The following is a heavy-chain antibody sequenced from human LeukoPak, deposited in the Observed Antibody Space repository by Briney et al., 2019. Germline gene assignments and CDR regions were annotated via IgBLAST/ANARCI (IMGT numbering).Heavy chain of an antibody. V-gene: IGHV4-34*01. D-gene: IGHD6-19*01. J-gene: IGHJ4*02. Sequence: GSLRLSCAGSGFTFSDYYMNWIRQAPGKGLEWIGEINHSGSTNYNPSLKSRVTISVDTSKNQFSLKLSSVTAEDTAVYYCAKDELTAVAGTSRSDYWGQGTLVTVSS. CDR1: GFTFSDYY. CDR2: INHSGST. CDR3: AKDELTAVAGTSRSDY.